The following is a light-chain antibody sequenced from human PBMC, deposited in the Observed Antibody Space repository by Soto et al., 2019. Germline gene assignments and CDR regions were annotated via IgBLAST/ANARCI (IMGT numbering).Light chain of an antibody. Sequence: QSVLTQPPSVSGAPGQRVTISCTGSGSNIGAGYDVHWYQQLPETAPKLLIYGNTNRPSGVPDRFSGSKSGTSASLAITGLQAEDEADYYCQSYDSGLSAVLFGGGTKLTVL. J-gene: IGLJ2*01. CDR3: QSYDSGLSAVL. CDR1: GSNIGAGYD. V-gene: IGLV1-40*01. CDR2: GNT.